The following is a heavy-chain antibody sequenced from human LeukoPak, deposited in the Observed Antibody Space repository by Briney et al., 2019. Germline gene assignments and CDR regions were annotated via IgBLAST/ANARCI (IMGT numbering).Heavy chain of an antibody. Sequence: SETLSLTCTVSGGSISNWSWIRQPPGKGLEWIGYIHYSGSTDYAPSLKSRVTMPLDTSKNQFSLKLSSVTAADTALYYCARGFCADEICQVFTYWGQGTLVTVSS. V-gene: IGHV4-59*01. CDR3: ARGFCADEICQVFTY. CDR1: GGSISN. CDR2: IHYSGST. J-gene: IGHJ4*02. D-gene: IGHD2-21*01.